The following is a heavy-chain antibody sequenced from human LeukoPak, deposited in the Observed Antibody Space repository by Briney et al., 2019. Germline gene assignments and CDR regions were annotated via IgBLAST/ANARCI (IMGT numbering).Heavy chain of an antibody. J-gene: IGHJ6*03. V-gene: IGHV1-2*02. CDR1: GYTFTGYY. CDR2: INPNSGGT. Sequence: ASVKVSCEASGYTFTGYYMHWVRQAPGQGLEWMGWINPNSGGTNYAQKFQGRVTMTRDTSINTAHMELSRLRSDDTAVYYCARGRILYYYYMDVWGKGTTVTVSS. CDR3: ARGRILYYYYMDV.